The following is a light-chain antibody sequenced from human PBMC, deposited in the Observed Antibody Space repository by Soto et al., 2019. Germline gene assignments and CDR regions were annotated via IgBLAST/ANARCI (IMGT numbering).Light chain of an antibody. J-gene: IGLJ2*01. Sequence: QSALTQPPSASGTPGQRVTISFSGSSSNIGSNYVYWYQQLPGTAPKLLIYRNNQRPSGVPDRFSGSKSGTSASLAISGLRSEDEADYYCAAWDDSLSGRVVFGGGTKLTV. CDR1: SSNIGSNY. V-gene: IGLV1-47*01. CDR2: RNN. CDR3: AAWDDSLSGRVV.